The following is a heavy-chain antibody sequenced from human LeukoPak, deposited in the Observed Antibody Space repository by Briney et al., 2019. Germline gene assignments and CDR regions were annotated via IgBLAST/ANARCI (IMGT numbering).Heavy chain of an antibody. CDR3: ARWAATAYGDYYYYYYMDV. Sequence: PSETLSLTCTVSGGSISSYYWSWIRQPPGKGLEWIGSIYHSGSTYYNPSLKSRVTISVDTSKNQFSLKLSSVTAADTAVYYCARWAATAYGDYYYYYYMDVWGKGTTVTVPS. J-gene: IGHJ6*03. V-gene: IGHV4-59*08. CDR1: GGSISSYY. D-gene: IGHD4-17*01. CDR2: IYHSGST.